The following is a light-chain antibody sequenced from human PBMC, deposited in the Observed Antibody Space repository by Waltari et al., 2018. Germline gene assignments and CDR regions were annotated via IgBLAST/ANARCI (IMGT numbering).Light chain of an antibody. CDR2: EDT. V-gene: IGLV3-10*01. Sequence: SYELTQPPSVSVSPGETARITCSGDALPKRYAYWYQQKSGQAPVLVIDEDTNRPSGIAERFSGSTSGTVANLTITGAQVEDEADYYCFSTDSSGNHRVFGGGTKLTVL. CDR3: FSTDSSGNHRV. J-gene: IGLJ2*01. CDR1: ALPKRY.